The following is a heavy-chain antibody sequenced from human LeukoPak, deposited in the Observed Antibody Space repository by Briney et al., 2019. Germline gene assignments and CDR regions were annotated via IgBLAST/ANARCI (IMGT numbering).Heavy chain of an antibody. CDR2: ISGTSSTM. J-gene: IGHJ5*02. CDR3: ARRSAAGTPLRFDP. V-gene: IGHV3-48*04. Sequence: PGGSLRLSCAASGFTFSSYSMNWVRQAPGKGLDWVSYISGTSSTMHYADSVKGRFTISRDDAKKSLYLQMNSLRVEDTAIYYCARRSAAGTPLRFDPWGQGTLVTVSS. D-gene: IGHD6-13*01. CDR1: GFTFSSYS.